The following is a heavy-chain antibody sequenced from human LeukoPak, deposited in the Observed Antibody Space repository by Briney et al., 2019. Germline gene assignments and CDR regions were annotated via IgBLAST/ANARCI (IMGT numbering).Heavy chain of an antibody. V-gene: IGHV3-21*01. CDR3: ARDGGGDTAIHY. CDR1: GFTFTTYT. J-gene: IGHJ4*02. CDR2: ISSSHTNI. D-gene: IGHD5-18*01. Sequence: GGSLRLSCAASGFTFTTYTMKWVRQAPGKGLECVSSISSSHTNIYYTDSVKGRFTISRDNAKNSLYLQMHSLRAEDTAVYYCARDGGGDTAIHYWGQGTLVTVSS.